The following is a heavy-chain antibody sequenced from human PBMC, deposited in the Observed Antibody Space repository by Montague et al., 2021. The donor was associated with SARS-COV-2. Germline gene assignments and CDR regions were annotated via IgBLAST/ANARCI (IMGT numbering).Heavy chain of an antibody. CDR2: IYYSGST. Sequence: TRSLTCTVSGGSISSGGYYWSWIRQHPGKGLEWIGYIYYSGSTNYNPPLESRLTISVDTSKNQFSLKLSSVTAADTAVYYCARGEGVMVYVYGMDVWGQGTTVTVSS. D-gene: IGHD2-8*01. J-gene: IGHJ6*02. CDR3: ARGEGVMVYVYGMDV. V-gene: IGHV4-31*03. CDR1: GGSISSGGYY.